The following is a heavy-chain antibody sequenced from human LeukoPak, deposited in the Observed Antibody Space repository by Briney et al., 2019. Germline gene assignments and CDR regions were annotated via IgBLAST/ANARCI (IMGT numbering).Heavy chain of an antibody. CDR2: IYYTGGT. D-gene: IGHD5-24*01. CDR1: GGSIDSIRSFY. V-gene: IGHV4-59*01. CDR3: ARGPEMTSEFDI. J-gene: IGHJ3*02. Sequence: SETLSLTCTVSGGSIDSIRSFYWSWIRQSPDTGLEWIGYIYYTGGTDYNPSLKSRVTISVDTSKNQFSLKLTSVTTADTAVYYCARGPEMTSEFDIWGQGTMVTVSS.